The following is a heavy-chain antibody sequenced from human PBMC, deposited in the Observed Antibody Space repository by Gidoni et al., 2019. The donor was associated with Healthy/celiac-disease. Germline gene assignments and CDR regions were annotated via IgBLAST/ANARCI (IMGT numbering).Heavy chain of an antibody. J-gene: IGHJ4*02. CDR1: GGSFSGYY. Sequence: QVHLQQGGAGRVKPSETPALPLHVDGGSFSGYYWSWIRQPPGKGLEWIGEIIHSGSTNSNPSLKSRVTISVDTSKNQFSLKLSSVTATDTAVYYCAIGSTAMVDYWGQGTLVTVSS. D-gene: IGHD5-18*01. CDR3: AIGSTAMVDY. CDR2: IIHSGST. V-gene: IGHV4-34*12.